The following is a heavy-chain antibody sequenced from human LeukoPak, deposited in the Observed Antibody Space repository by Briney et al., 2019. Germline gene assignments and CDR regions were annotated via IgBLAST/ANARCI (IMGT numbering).Heavy chain of an antibody. CDR2: ISPSGADT. J-gene: IGHJ3*01. D-gene: IGHD5-24*01. CDR3: ARRAYNWGAFDF. Sequence: GGSLRLSCAASGFTFTNYAMNWVRQAPGKGLEWVSTISPSGADTYYADSVKGRFTISRDNSKNTLCLQMNSLRAEDTAVYYCARRAYNWGAFDFWGQGTMITVSS. V-gene: IGHV3-23*01. CDR1: GFTFTNYA.